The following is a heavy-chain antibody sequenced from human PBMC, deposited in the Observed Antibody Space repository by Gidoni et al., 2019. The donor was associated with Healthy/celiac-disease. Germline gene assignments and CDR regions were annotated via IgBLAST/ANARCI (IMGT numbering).Heavy chain of an antibody. V-gene: IGHV4-31*03. D-gene: IGHD3-9*01. CDR1: GGSISSGGYY. CDR3: ARENWSGDILTGYYDY. J-gene: IGHJ4*02. CDR2: IYYSGST. Sequence: QVQLQESGPGLVKPSQTLSLTCTVSGGSISSGGYYWSWIRQHPGKGLAWIGYIYYSGSTYYNPSLKSRVTISVDTSKNQFSLKLSSVTAADTAVYYCARENWSGDILTGYYDYWGQGTLVTVSS.